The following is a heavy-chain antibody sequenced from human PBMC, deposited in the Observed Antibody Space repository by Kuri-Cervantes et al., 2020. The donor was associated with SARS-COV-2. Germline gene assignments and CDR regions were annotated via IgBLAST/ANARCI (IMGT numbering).Heavy chain of an antibody. Sequence: SETLSLTCSVSGFSVTSGSYYWSWLRQSPGKGLEWLGYIYYGGSTTYNPALKSRVTISIDMTNNQFFLNLKGASAADTAVYYCARGFWTGFLFDSWGQGSLVTVSS. CDR2: IYYGGST. CDR3: ARGFWTGFLFDS. V-gene: IGHV4-61*01. D-gene: IGHD3/OR15-3a*01. J-gene: IGHJ4*02. CDR1: GFSVTSGSYY.